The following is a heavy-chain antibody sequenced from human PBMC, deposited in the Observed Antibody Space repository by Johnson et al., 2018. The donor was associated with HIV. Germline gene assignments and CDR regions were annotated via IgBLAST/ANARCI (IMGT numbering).Heavy chain of an antibody. CDR1: GFSFTNAW. V-gene: IGHV3-15*06. J-gene: IGHJ3*02. CDR3: AKDMGDMPDYDSSVTDAFDI. Sequence: VQLVESGGGLVKPGGSLRLSCAASGFSFTNAWMSWVRQAPGKGLEWVGRIKSETDDGTTHYFAPVKGRFIISRDDSKNTLYLQMNNLRAEDTAVYYCAKDMGDMPDYDSSVTDAFDIWGQGTMVTVSS. D-gene: IGHD3-22*01. CDR2: IKSETDDGTT.